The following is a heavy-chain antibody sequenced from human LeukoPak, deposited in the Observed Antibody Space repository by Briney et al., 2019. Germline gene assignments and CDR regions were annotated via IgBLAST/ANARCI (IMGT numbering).Heavy chain of an antibody. CDR2: VSYDGSNK. V-gene: IGHV3-30-3*01. CDR1: GFTFRTYA. D-gene: IGHD6-13*01. CDR3: ARDEGSGIAVYYH. J-gene: IGHJ5*02. Sequence: GGSLRLSCVVSGFTFRTYAMHWVRQAPGKGLEWVAVVSYDGSNKYYADFVQGRFTISRDNSRNTLHLQMNSLRAEDTAVYYCARDEGSGIAVYYHWGQGTLVTVSS.